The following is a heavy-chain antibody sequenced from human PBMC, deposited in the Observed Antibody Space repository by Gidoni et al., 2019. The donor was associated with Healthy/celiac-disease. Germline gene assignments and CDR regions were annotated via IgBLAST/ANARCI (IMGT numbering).Heavy chain of an antibody. V-gene: IGHV3-33*01. CDR3: ASPNFDP. Sequence: QVQLVESGGGVVQPGRSLRLSCAASGFPFSRYGMHWVRQAPGKGLEWVAVIWYDGSNKYYADSVKGRSTISRDNSKNTLYLQMNSLRAEDTAVYYCASPNFDPWGQGTLVTVSS. D-gene: IGHD2-8*01. J-gene: IGHJ5*02. CDR1: GFPFSRYG. CDR2: IWYDGSNK.